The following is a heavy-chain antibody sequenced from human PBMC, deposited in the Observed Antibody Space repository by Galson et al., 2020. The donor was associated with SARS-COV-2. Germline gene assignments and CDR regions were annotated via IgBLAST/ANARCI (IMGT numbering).Heavy chain of an antibody. V-gene: IGHV3-33*01. CDR1: GFTFSSYG. Sequence: GGSLRLSCAASGFTFSSYGMHWVRQAPGKGLEWVAVIWYDGSNKYYADSVKGRFTISRDNSKNTLYLQMNSLRAEDTAVYYCARDSLGYCSGGSCSLGGYWGQGTLVTVSS. D-gene: IGHD2-15*01. CDR3: ARDSLGYCSGGSCSLGGY. CDR2: IWYDGSNK. J-gene: IGHJ4*02.